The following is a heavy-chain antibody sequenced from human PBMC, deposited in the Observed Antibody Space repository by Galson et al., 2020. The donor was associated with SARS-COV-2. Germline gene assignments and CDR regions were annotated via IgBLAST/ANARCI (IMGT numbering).Heavy chain of an antibody. Sequence: ASVKVSCKASGYSFTGYFIHWVRQAPGQGLEWMGRINCNNAGTKYAQKFQGRVTMTRDTSMITAYMELSSLRSEDTAVYYCAREVSIRGVETFDYWGQGALVTVSS. V-gene: IGHV1-2*06. CDR2: INCNNAGT. CDR1: GYSFTGYF. J-gene: IGHJ4*02. D-gene: IGHD3-10*01. CDR3: AREVSIRGVETFDY.